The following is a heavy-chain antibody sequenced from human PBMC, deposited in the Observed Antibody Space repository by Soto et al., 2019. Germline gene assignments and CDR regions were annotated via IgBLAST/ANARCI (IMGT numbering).Heavy chain of an antibody. CDR3: ARDGAYYDILSGYYRLIDY. D-gene: IGHD3-9*01. CDR2: IYYSGST. V-gene: IGHV4-30-4*02. CDR1: GGAISTGDYY. J-gene: IGHJ4*02. Sequence: SDTLSLTFTVSGGAISTGDYYRSWIRHPPGKGLEWIGYIYYSGSTYYNPSLKSRVTISVDTSKNQFSLKLSSVTAAYTAVFYCARDGAYYDILSGYYRLIDYWGQGTLVTVS.